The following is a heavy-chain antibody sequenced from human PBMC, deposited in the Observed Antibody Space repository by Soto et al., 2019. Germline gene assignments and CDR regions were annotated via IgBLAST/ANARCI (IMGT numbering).Heavy chain of an antibody. Sequence: QVQLVQSGAEVKKPGASVKVSCNPFGYSFTVYGISWVRQAPGQGLEWMGWMSTYTGDTNYALKFRGRVTMTTDISTSTASMELRSLTSADTDVYYGARDPGGRPGFDPWGQGTPV. CDR1: GYSFTVYG. CDR3: ARDPGGRPGFDP. V-gene: IGHV1-18*01. CDR2: MSTYTGDT. J-gene: IGHJ5*02. D-gene: IGHD1-1*01.